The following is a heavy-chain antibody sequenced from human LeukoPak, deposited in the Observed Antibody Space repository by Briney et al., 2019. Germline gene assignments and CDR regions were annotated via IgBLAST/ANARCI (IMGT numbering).Heavy chain of an antibody. V-gene: IGHV1-46*01. CDR1: GYTFTSYY. CDR2: INPSGGST. CDR3: ASRLRSGIYGMDV. Sequence: EASVKVSCKASGYTFTSYYTHWVRQAPGQGLEWMGIINPSGGSTSYAQKFQGRVTMTRDTSTSTVYMELSSLRSEDTAVYYCASRLRSGIYGMDVWGQGTTVTVSS. J-gene: IGHJ6*02. D-gene: IGHD4-17*01.